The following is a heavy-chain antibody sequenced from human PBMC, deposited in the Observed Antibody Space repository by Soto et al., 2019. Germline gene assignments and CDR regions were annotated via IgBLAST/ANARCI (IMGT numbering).Heavy chain of an antibody. CDR1: GFNFSSYW. V-gene: IGHV3-7*03. Sequence: GGSLRLSCEGTGFNFSSYWMHWVRQTPGKGLEWVANTKRDASETYYADSVKGRFTISRDNTKNVMFLLMRGLGVDDTALYFYARNPRSDIFGVRTIVENWLDPWGRGSLVTVSS. CDR3: ARNPRSDIFGVRTIVENWLDP. D-gene: IGHD3-3*02. CDR2: TKRDASET. J-gene: IGHJ5*02.